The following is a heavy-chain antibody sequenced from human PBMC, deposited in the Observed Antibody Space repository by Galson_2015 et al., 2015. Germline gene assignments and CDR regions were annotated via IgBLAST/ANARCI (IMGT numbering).Heavy chain of an antibody. Sequence: SVKVSCKASGYTITNSAINWLRQAPGQGLEWMGWINTYSGNPTYAQDFTGRFVFSLDTSLSTAYLQINDLKADDTAVYYCARDNNWYYVHWGQGTLVTVSS. V-gene: IGHV7-4-1*02. CDR2: INTYSGNP. D-gene: IGHD3-10*02. J-gene: IGHJ4*02. CDR1: GYTITNSA. CDR3: ARDNNWYYVH.